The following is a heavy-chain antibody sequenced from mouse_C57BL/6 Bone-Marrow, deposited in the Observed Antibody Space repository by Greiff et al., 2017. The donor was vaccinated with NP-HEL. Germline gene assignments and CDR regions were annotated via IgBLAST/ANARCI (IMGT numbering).Heavy chain of an antibody. V-gene: IGHV5-4*03. Sequence: EVMLVESGGGLVKPRGSLKLSCAASGFTFSSYAMSWVRQTPEKRLEWVATISDGGSYTYYPDNVKGRFTISRDNAKNNLYLQMSHLKSEDTAMYYCARVWFLYYAMDYWGQGTSVTVSS. CDR3: ARVWFLYYAMDY. CDR2: ISDGGSYT. J-gene: IGHJ4*01. CDR1: GFTFSSYA. D-gene: IGHD2-10*02.